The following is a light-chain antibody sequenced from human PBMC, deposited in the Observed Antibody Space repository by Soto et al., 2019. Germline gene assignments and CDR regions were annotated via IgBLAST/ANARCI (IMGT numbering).Light chain of an antibody. V-gene: IGKV2-28*01. CDR1: QSLHSNGINY. CDR2: LAS. Sequence: LVVTQSPRSLPVTPGEPASMSCRASQSLHSNGINYLHWYLQKPGQPPQLLIYLASNRASGVPDRFSGSGSGTEYTLKISRVEAEDFGVYYCMQSQQNPSTFGPGTKVHIK. CDR3: MQSQQNPST. J-gene: IGKJ3*01.